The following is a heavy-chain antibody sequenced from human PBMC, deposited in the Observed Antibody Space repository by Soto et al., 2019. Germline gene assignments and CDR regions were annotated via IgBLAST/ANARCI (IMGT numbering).Heavy chain of an antibody. J-gene: IGHJ6*02. D-gene: IGHD2-15*01. CDR2: IYTSGST. V-gene: IGHV4-4*07. CDR3: ARAPSARYCSGGSCYSYYYYGMDV. CDR1: GGSISSYY. Sequence: SETLSLTCTVSGGSISSYYWSWIRQPAGKGLEWIGRIYTSGSTNYNPSLKSRDTMSVDTSKNQFSLKLSSVTAADTAVYYCARAPSARYCSGGSCYSYYYYGMDVWGQGTTVTVSS.